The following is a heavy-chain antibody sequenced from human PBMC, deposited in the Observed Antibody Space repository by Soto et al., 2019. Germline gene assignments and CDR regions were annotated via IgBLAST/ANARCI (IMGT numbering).Heavy chain of an antibody. J-gene: IGHJ3*02. CDR1: GFTFSSYS. V-gene: IGHV3-21*01. D-gene: IGHD2-15*01. Sequence: PGGSLRLSCAASGFTFSSYSMNWVRQAPGKGLEWVSSISSSSSYIYYADSVKGRFTISRDNAKNSLYLQMNSLRAEDTAVYYCSRNRAVVASNAFDIWGQGTMVTVSS. CDR3: SRNRAVVASNAFDI. CDR2: ISSSSSYI.